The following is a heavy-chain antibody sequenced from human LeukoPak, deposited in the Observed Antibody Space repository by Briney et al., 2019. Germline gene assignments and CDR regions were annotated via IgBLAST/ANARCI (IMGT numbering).Heavy chain of an antibody. CDR3: ARVGYCSSTSCQPGDY. J-gene: IGHJ4*02. CDR2: IIPIFGTA. CDR1: GGTFSSYA. Sequence: SVKVSCKAFGGTFSSYAISWVRQAPGQGLEWMGGIIPIFGTANYAQKFQGRVTITADKSTSTAYMELSSLRSEDTAVYYCARVGYCSSTSCQPGDYWGQGTLVTVSS. D-gene: IGHD2-2*01. V-gene: IGHV1-69*06.